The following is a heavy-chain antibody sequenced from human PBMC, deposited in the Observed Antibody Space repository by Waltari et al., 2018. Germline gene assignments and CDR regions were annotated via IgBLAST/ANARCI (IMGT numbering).Heavy chain of an antibody. CDR3: AAHPRVGMIVVVRGGY. CDR1: GYSISRAPS. V-gene: IGHV4-38-2*01. CDR2: IYHRGST. Sequence: VQLQESAPGLVTPSETLSLPCAVSGYSISRAPSWGCNRQRPGKGLGWSGSIYHRGSTYYNPSLKSRVTISVDTSKNQFSLKLSSVTAADTAVYYCAAHPRVGMIVVVRGGYWGQGTLVTVSS. J-gene: IGHJ4*02. D-gene: IGHD3-22*01.